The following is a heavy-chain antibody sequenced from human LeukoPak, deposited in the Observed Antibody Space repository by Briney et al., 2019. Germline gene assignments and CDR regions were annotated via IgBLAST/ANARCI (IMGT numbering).Heavy chain of an antibody. CDR1: GGSISSSSYY. D-gene: IGHD6-13*01. V-gene: IGHV4-39*01. Sequence: SETLSLTCTVSGGSISSSSYYWGWIRQPPGKGLEWIGSIYYSGSTYYNPSLKSRVTISVDTSKDQFSLKLSSVTAAGTAVYYCASLVPPYSSPDAFDIWGQGTMVTVSS. J-gene: IGHJ3*02. CDR3: ASLVPPYSSPDAFDI. CDR2: IYYSGST.